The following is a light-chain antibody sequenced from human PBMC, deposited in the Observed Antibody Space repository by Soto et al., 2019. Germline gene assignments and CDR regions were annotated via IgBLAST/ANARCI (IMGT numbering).Light chain of an antibody. CDR1: QSVSSS. CDR3: QQRSNWRYT. J-gene: IGKJ2*01. V-gene: IGKV3-11*01. Sequence: DIVLTQSPATLSLSPGERVTLSCRASQSVSSSLAWYQHKPGQAPRLFIYEASNRATGIPARFSGSGSGTAFTLTISSLEPEDFGVYYCQQRSNWRYTFGQGTKLEIK. CDR2: EAS.